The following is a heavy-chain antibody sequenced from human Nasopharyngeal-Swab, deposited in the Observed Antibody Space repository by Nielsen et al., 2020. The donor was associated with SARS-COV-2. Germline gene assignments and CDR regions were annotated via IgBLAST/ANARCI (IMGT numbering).Heavy chain of an antibody. CDR3: ARTYGSGSYSYYYGMDV. CDR2: IYYSGST. Sequence: LRLSCAVYGGSFSGYYWSWIRQHPGKGLEWIGYIYYSGSTYYNPSLKSRVTISVDTSKNQFSLKLSSVTAADTAVYYCARTYGSGSYSYYYGMDVWGQGTTVTVSS. CDR1: GGSFSGYY. D-gene: IGHD3-10*01. J-gene: IGHJ6*02. V-gene: IGHV4-31*11.